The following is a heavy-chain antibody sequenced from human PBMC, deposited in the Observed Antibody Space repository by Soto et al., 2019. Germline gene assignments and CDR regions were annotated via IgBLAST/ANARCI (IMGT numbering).Heavy chain of an antibody. CDR3: ARVERGTATTVVDAFDI. D-gene: IGHD1-1*01. J-gene: IGHJ3*02. V-gene: IGHV4-34*01. CDR2: MSHSGGT. CDR1: GGFVSSGNYY. Sequence: QEQLQQWGAGLLKPSETLSLTCAVYGGFVSSGNYYWSWIRQPPGKGLEWIGEMSHSGGTHFNPSHKRRVTISVDTSKNQFSLKLRSVTAADTALYYCARVERGTATTVVDAFDIWGPGTMATVSS.